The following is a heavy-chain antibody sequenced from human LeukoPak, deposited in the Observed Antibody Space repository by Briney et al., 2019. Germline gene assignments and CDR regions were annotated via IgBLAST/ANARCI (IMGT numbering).Heavy chain of an antibody. V-gene: IGHV3-66*02. CDR1: GFTVSSNY. J-gene: IGHJ4*02. CDR3: AREEVYGGNGFDY. D-gene: IGHD4-23*01. CDR2: IYSGGST. Sequence: GGSLRLSCAASGFTVSSNYMSWVRQAPGKGLEWVSVIYSGGSTYYADSVKGRFTISRDNSKNTLYLQMNSLRAEDKAVYYCAREEVYGGNGFDYWGQGTLVTVSS.